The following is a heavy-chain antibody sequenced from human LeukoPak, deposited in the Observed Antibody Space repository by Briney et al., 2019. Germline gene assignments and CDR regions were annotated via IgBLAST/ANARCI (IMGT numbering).Heavy chain of an antibody. D-gene: IGHD6-13*01. J-gene: IGHJ4*02. V-gene: IGHV4-4*07. CDR1: GGSISSYY. CDR3: AGVGIAEFDY. CDR2: IYTSGST. Sequence: SSETLSLTCTVSGGSISSYYWSWTRQPAGKGLEWIGRIYTSGSTNYNPSLKSRVTMSVDTSKNQFSLKLSSVTAADTAVYYCAGVGIAEFDYWGQGTLVTVSS.